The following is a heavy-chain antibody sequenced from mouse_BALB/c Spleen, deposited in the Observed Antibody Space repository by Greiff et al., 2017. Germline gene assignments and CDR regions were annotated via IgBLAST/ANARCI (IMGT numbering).Heavy chain of an antibody. CDR1: GFTFSSYG. CDR2: ISSGGSYT. CDR3: ARLDYYGSSYAMDY. V-gene: IGHV5-6*01. J-gene: IGHJ4*01. Sequence: EVQVVESGGDLVKPGGSLKLSCAASGFTFSSYGMSWVRQTPDKRLEWVATISSGGSYTYYPDSVKGRFTISRDNAKNTLYLQMSSLKSEDTAMYYCARLDYYGSSYAMDYWGQGTSVTVS. D-gene: IGHD1-1*01.